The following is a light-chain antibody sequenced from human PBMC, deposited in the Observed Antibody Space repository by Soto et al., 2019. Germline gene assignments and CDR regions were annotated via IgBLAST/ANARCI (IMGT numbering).Light chain of an antibody. CDR2: NSS. Sequence: EIVLTQSPGTLSLSPGERVTLSCRASQSVRSNYLAWYQQKPGQAPRLLIYNSSTRATGIPDRFSGSGSGTDVTLTISSLEPEDFALYYCHQYRDLPQTFGQGTQVEIK. CDR3: HQYRDLPQT. J-gene: IGKJ1*01. CDR1: QSVRSNY. V-gene: IGKV3-20*01.